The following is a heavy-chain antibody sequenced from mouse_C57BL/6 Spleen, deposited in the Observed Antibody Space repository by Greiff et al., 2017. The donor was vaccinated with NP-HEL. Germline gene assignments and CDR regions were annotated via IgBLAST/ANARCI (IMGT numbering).Heavy chain of an antibody. J-gene: IGHJ4*01. CDR1: GFNIKDYY. V-gene: IGHV14-2*01. CDR2: IDPEDGDT. CDR3: ARSEEHGAMDY. Sequence: VQLQQSGAELVKPGASVKLSCTASGFNIKDYYMHWVKQRTEQGLEWIGRIDPEDGDTKYAPKFQGKATITADTSSNTAYLQLSSLISENTAVYYWARSEEHGAMDYWGKGTSVTDSS.